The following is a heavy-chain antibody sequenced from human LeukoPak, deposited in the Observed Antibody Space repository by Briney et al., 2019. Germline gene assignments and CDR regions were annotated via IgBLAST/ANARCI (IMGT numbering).Heavy chain of an antibody. J-gene: IGHJ6*03. V-gene: IGHV4-59*11. CDR2: IYYSGNT. Sequence: PSETLSLTCIVSGGSISTHYWSWIRQPPGKGLEWIGYIYYSGNTKYNPSLKSRVSISVDMPNNQFSLKMSSVTAADTAVYYCARTGDGYNYYNYYYMDVWGKGTTVTVTS. D-gene: IGHD5-24*01. CDR3: ARTGDGYNYYNYYYMDV. CDR1: GGSISTHY.